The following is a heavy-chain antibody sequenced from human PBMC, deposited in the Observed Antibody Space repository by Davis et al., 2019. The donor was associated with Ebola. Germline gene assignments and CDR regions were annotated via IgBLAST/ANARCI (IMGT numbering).Heavy chain of an antibody. D-gene: IGHD6-19*01. Sequence: AASVKVSCKASGYTFTSYGISWVRQAPGQGLEWMGWISAYNGNTNYAQKLQGRVTMTTDTSTSTAYMELRSLRSDDTAVYYCARDHSSVYYYYGMDVWGQGTTVTVSS. J-gene: IGHJ6*02. CDR1: GYTFTSYG. CDR3: ARDHSSVYYYYGMDV. CDR2: ISAYNGNT. V-gene: IGHV1-18*01.